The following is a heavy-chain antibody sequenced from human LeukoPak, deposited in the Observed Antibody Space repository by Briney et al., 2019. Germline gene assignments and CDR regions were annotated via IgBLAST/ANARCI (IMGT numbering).Heavy chain of an antibody. Sequence: SETLSLTCTVSGGSISSHYWSWIRQPPGKGLEWTGYIYYSGSTNYNPSLKSRVTISVDTSKNQFSLKLSSVTAADTAVYYCARDTVVGKPGVGATILRYFDYWGQGTLVTVSS. CDR3: ARDTVVGKPGVGATILRYFDY. V-gene: IGHV4-59*11. J-gene: IGHJ4*02. D-gene: IGHD1-26*01. CDR2: IYYSGST. CDR1: GGSISSHY.